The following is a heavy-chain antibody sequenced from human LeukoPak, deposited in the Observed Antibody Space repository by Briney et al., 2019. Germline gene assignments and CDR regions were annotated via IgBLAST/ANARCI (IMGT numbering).Heavy chain of an antibody. V-gene: IGHV3-23*01. J-gene: IGHJ4*02. D-gene: IGHD6-13*01. CDR3: ANTGGYSSSWYYFDY. Sequence: PGGSLRFSCAASGFTFSSYAMSWVRQAPGMGLEWVSAISGSGGSTYYADSVKGRFTISRDNSKNTLYLQMNSLSAEDTAVYYCANTGGYSSSWYYFDYWGQGTLVTVSS. CDR2: ISGSGGST. CDR1: GFTFSSYA.